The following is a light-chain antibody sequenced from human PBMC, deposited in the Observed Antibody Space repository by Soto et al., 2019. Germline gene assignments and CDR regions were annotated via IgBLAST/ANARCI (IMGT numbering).Light chain of an antibody. CDR1: QTISSY. CDR2: AVS. J-gene: IGKJ2*01. CDR3: QQSYSNPYT. V-gene: IGKV1-39*01. Sequence: DIQMTQSPSSLSASVGDRVTITCRVSQTISSYLNWYQQKPGKVPKLLIYAVSNLQSGVPSRFSGSGSGTDFTLTINSLQPEDFATYYCQQSYSNPYTFGQGTKLEIK.